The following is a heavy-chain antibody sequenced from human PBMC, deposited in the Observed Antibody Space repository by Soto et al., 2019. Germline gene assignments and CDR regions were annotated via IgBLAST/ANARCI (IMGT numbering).Heavy chain of an antibody. D-gene: IGHD3-3*01. V-gene: IGHV1-69*13. Sequence: ASVKVSCKASGGTFSSYAISWVRQAPGQGLEWMGGIIPIFGTANYAQKFQGRVTITADESTSTAYMELSSLRSEDTAVYYCASKEGDFWSGYPYYYYGMDVWGQGTTVTVSS. CDR2: IIPIFGTA. J-gene: IGHJ6*02. CDR1: GGTFSSYA. CDR3: ASKEGDFWSGYPYYYYGMDV.